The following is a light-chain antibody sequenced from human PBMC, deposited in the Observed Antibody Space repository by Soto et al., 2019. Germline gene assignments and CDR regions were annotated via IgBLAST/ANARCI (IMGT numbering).Light chain of an antibody. Sequence: QSVLTQPASVSGSPGQSITISCTGTSSDVGGYNYVSWYQQHPGKAPKPMIYEVSNRPSGVSNRFSGSKSGNTASLTISGLQAEDEGDYYCSSYTTSSTLVFGGGTKLTVL. CDR2: EVS. J-gene: IGLJ2*01. CDR3: SSYTTSSTLV. CDR1: SSDVGGYNY. V-gene: IGLV2-14*01.